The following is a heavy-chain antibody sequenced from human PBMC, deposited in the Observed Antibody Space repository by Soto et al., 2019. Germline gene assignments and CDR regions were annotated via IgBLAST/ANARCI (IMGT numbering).Heavy chain of an antibody. CDR1: GFTFSSYS. V-gene: IGHV3-48*02. Sequence: GGSLRLSCAASGFTFSSYSMNWVRQAPGKGLEWVSYISSSSSTIYYADSVKGRFTISRDNAKNSLYLQMNSLRDEDTAVYYCASQTVVATSEVADYWGQGTLVTVSS. CDR2: ISSSSSTI. J-gene: IGHJ4*02. CDR3: ASQTVVATSEVADY. D-gene: IGHD5-12*01.